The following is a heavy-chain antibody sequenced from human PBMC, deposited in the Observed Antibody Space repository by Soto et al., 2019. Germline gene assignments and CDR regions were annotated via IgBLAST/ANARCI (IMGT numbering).Heavy chain of an antibody. CDR3: ARDVYNGASCYEY. CDR1: GGTFSSYA. CDR2: IIPIFGTA. J-gene: IGHJ4*02. Sequence: SVMVSCKASGGTFSSYAISWVRQAPGQGLEWMGGIIPIFGTANYAQKFQGRVTITADESTSTAYMELSSLRSEDTAVYYCARDVYNGASCYEYWGQGTLGTVSS. D-gene: IGHD2-15*01. V-gene: IGHV1-69*13.